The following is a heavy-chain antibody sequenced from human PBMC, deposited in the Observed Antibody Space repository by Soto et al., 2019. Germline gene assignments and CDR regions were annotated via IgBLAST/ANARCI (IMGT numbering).Heavy chain of an antibody. V-gene: IGHV4-34*01. J-gene: IGHJ5*02. CDR1: GGSFSDYY. CDR3: ARGTMVRGVISYWFDP. Sequence: SETLSLTCAVYGGSFSDYYWSWIRQPPGKGLEWLGEINHSGSTNYNPSLKSRVTISVDTSKNQFSLKLSSVTAADTAVYYCARGTMVRGVISYWFDPWGQGTLVTVSS. CDR2: INHSGST. D-gene: IGHD3-10*01.